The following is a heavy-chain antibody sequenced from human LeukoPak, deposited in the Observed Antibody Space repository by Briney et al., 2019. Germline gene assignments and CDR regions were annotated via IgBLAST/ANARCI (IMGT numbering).Heavy chain of an antibody. V-gene: IGHV1-18*01. CDR1: GYTFTSYG. J-gene: IGHJ5*02. CDR2: ISAYNGNT. CDR3: ARESEDIVVVPAASAFDP. D-gene: IGHD2-2*01. Sequence: ASVKVSCKASGYTFTSYGISWVRQAPGQGLEWMGWISAYNGNTNYAQKLQGRVTMTTDTSTSTAYMELRSLRSDDTAVYYCARESEDIVVVPAASAFDPWGQGTLDTVSS.